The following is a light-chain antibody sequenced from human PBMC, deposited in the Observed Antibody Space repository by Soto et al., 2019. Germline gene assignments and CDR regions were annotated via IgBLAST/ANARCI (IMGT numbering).Light chain of an antibody. CDR1: QSVSSY. V-gene: IGKV3-11*01. J-gene: IGKJ4*01. CDR3: QQRSNS. CDR2: DAS. Sequence: EVVLTQSPGTLSVSPGERATLSCRASQSVSSYLAWYQQKPGQAPRLLIYDASNRATGIPARFSGSGSGTDFTLTISSLEPEDFAVYYCQQRSNSFGGGTKVDI.